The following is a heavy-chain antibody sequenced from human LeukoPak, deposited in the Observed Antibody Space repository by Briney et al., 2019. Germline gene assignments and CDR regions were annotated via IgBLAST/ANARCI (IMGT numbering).Heavy chain of an antibody. Sequence: SETLSLTCTVSGGSIFSYYWNWLRQPPGKGLEWIGYIYPNGITSYNPSLRSRGTISIATSKSQFSLRLRSVTAADTAIYYCARRAYYDTSGYYPTSGYFDLWGRGTLVTVSS. V-gene: IGHV4-4*08. CDR2: IYPNGIT. CDR3: ARRAYYDTSGYYPTSGYFDL. J-gene: IGHJ2*01. D-gene: IGHD3-22*01. CDR1: GGSIFSYY.